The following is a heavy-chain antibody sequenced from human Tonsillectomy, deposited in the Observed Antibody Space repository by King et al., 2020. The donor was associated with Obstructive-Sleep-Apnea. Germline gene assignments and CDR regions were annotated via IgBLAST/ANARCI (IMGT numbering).Heavy chain of an antibody. D-gene: IGHD3-9*01. CDR1: GYTFTGYY. V-gene: IGHV1-2*02. CDR2: INPNSGVT. J-gene: IGHJ4*02. CDR3: ARDSYYXXXTACDX. Sequence: QLVQSGAEVKKPGASVKVSCTASGYTFTGYYMHWVRQAPGQGLEWMGWINPNSGVTNYAQKFQGRVTMTRDTSISTAYMELSRLRSDDTAVYYCARDSYYXXXTACDXWGQGTLVTVXS.